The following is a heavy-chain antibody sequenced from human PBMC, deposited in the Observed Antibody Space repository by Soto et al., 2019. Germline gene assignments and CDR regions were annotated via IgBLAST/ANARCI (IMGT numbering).Heavy chain of an antibody. CDR1: GGSISSGGYS. Sequence: KPSETLSLTCAVSGGSISSGGYSWSWIRQPPGKGLEWIGYIYHSGSTSYNPSLKSRVTISVDRSKNQFSLKLSSVTAADTAVYYCTRNDILTGYLFDYWGQGTLVTVPS. J-gene: IGHJ4*02. V-gene: IGHV4-30-2*01. CDR2: IYHSGST. D-gene: IGHD3-9*01. CDR3: TRNDILTGYLFDY.